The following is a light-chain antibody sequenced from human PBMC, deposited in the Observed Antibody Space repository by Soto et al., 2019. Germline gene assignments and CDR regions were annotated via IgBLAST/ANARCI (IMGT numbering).Light chain of an antibody. CDR2: EVT. J-gene: IGLJ3*02. Sequence: QSALTQPASVSGSPGQSITISCTGAGIDVGSYNLVSWYQQHPDKVPKLMIYEVTKRPSGVSDRFSGSKSDNTTSLTISGLQAEDEADYYCCSYAGNNAMVFGGGTKLTVL. CDR3: CSYAGNNAMV. V-gene: IGLV2-23*02. CDR1: GIDVGSYNL.